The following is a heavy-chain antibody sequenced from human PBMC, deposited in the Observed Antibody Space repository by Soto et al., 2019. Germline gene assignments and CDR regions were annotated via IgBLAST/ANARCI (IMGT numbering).Heavy chain of an antibody. CDR2: IRSKGYNYAT. CDR1: GFNFSGSV. J-gene: IGHJ4*02. Sequence: GGSLRLSCAVSGFNFSGSVIHWVRQASGKGLEWVGRIRSKGYNYATAYAASVEGRFTVSRDDSKNTAYLQMNSLKSEDTAVYYCSRLVVWGQGSLVTVSS. V-gene: IGHV3-73*01. D-gene: IGHD2-15*01. CDR3: SRLVV.